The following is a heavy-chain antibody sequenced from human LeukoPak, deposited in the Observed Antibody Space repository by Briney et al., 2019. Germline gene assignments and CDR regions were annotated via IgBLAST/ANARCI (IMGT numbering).Heavy chain of an antibody. Sequence: PGGSLRLSCAASGFTFNNYGMHWVRQAPGKGLEWVAFIRYDGSRKYSADSVKGRFTISRDNSKNTLYLQMSSLRAEDTAVYYCAKDSPYRDDFWTTPLDYWGPGTLVTVSS. CDR3: AKDSPYRDDFWTTPLDY. V-gene: IGHV3-30*02. CDR1: GFTFNNYG. J-gene: IGHJ4*02. D-gene: IGHD3-3*01. CDR2: IRYDGSRK.